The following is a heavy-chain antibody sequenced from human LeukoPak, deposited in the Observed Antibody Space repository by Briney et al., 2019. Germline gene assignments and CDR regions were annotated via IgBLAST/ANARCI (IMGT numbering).Heavy chain of an antibody. Sequence: PSETLSLTCTVSGGSISSYYWSWIRQPPGKGLEWIGYSFFSGSTNYNPSLKSRVTISLDTSNNQFSLNLNSVTAADTAGYYCARSRGRKVTPFDYRGQGSLVTVSS. V-gene: IGHV4-4*08. CDR3: ARSRGRKVTPFDY. CDR2: SFFSGST. CDR1: GGSISSYY. J-gene: IGHJ4*02. D-gene: IGHD3-10*01.